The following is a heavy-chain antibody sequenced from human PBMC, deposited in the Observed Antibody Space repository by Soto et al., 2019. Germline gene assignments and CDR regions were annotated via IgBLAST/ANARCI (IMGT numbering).Heavy chain of an antibody. CDR1: GFSLSNARMG. CDR2: IFSNDEK. CDR3: ARILIIAAPRGRYFDY. J-gene: IGHJ4*02. V-gene: IGHV2-26*01. Sequence: SGPTLVNPTETLTLTCTVSGFSLSNARMGVSWIRQPPGKALEWPAHIFSNDEKSYSTSLKSRLTISKDTSKSRVVLTMTNMDPVDTATYYCARILIIAAPRGRYFDYWGQGTLVTVSS. D-gene: IGHD6-6*01.